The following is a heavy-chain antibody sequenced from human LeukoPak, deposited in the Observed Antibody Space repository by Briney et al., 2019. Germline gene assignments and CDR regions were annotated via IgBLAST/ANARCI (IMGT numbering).Heavy chain of an antibody. J-gene: IGHJ5*02. CDR3: ARGRYYYGSGSLDPDLPGPENNWFDP. D-gene: IGHD3-10*01. CDR1: GYSFTSYW. V-gene: IGHV5-51*01. Sequence: GESLKISCKGSGYSFTSYWIGWVRQMPGKGLEWMGIIYPVDSDTKYSPSFQGQVTISADKSISTAYLQWSSLKASDTAMYYCARGRYYYGSGSLDPDLPGPENNWFDPWGQGTLVTVSS. CDR2: IYPVDSDT.